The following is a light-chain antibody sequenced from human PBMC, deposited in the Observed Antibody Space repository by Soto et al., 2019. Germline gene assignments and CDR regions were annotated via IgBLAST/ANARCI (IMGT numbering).Light chain of an antibody. CDR3: SSYTSSSTDVV. Sequence: QSALTQPASVSGSPGQSITISCTGTSSDVGGYNYVSWYQQHPGKAPKLMIYDVSNRPSGVSNRFSGSMSGNTASQTISGLQAEDEADYYCSSYTSSSTDVVFGGGTKLAVL. CDR2: DVS. V-gene: IGLV2-14*01. CDR1: SSDVGGYNY. J-gene: IGLJ2*01.